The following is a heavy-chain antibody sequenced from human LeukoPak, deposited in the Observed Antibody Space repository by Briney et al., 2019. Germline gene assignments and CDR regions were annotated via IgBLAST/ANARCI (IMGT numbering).Heavy chain of an antibody. D-gene: IGHD2-2*02. J-gene: IGHJ4*02. CDR1: GGSISSSSYY. Sequence: SETLSLTCTVSGGSISSSSYYWGWIRQPPGKGLEWIGEINHSGSTNYNPSLKSRVTISVDTSKNQFSLKLSSVTAADTAVYYCARGEYQLLYPTPYFDYWGQGTLVTVSS. CDR3: ARGEYQLLYPTPYFDY. CDR2: INHSGST. V-gene: IGHV4-39*07.